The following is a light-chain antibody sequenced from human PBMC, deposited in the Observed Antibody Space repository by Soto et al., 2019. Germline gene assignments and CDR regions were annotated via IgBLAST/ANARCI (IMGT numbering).Light chain of an antibody. J-gene: IGLJ2*01. CDR3: QSYDSSLSVVV. CDR2: GNN. CDR1: SSNIGAGYD. V-gene: IGLV1-40*01. Sequence: QSVLTQPPSVSGAPGQRVTISCTGSSSNIGAGYDVHWYQQLPGTAPKLLIYGNNNRPSGVPDRFSGSKSGTAASLAITGLQAEDEADYYCQSYDSSLSVVVFGGGTKLTVL.